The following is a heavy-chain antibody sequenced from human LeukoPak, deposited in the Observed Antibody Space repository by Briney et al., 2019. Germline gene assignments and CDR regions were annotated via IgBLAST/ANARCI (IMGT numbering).Heavy chain of an antibody. V-gene: IGHV4-61*02. Sequence: SETLSLTCTVSGGSISSGSYYWSWIRQPAGKGLEWIGRIYTSGSTNYNPSLKSRVTISVDTSKNQFSLKLSSVTAADTAVYYCARHSLVPSWFFDPWGQGTLVTVSS. CDR3: ARHSLVPSWFFDP. J-gene: IGHJ5*02. CDR2: IYTSGST. D-gene: IGHD3-10*01. CDR1: GGSISSGSYY.